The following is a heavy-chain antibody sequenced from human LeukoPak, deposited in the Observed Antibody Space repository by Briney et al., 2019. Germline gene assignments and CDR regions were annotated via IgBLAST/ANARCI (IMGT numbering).Heavy chain of an antibody. V-gene: IGHV4-30-2*01. CDR2: IYHSGST. Sequence: SETLSLTCAVSGGSISSGGYSWSWIRQPPGKGLEWIGYIYHSGSTYYNPSLKSRVTISVDRSKNQFSLKLSSVTAADTAVYYCARRYCSSTSCSRGDYYYYMDVWGKGTTVTVSS. D-gene: IGHD2-2*01. J-gene: IGHJ6*03. CDR1: GGSISSGGYS. CDR3: ARRYCSSTSCSRGDYYYYMDV.